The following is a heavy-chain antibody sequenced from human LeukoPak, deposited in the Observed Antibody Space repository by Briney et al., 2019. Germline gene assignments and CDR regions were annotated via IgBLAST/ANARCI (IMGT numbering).Heavy chain of an antibody. CDR3: ARGPRGSLNWFDP. CDR1: GGSLCSRRYY. Sequence: SETLSLTCTVSGGSLCSRRYYWSWTRQHAGNGLAWIGYLYKPGRTDYNPPLKYRVTITADTSKNQFSLKLSSVTAADTAMYYCARGPRGSLNWFDPWGQGTLVTVSS. D-gene: IGHD3-10*01. J-gene: IGHJ5*02. CDR2: LYKPGRT. V-gene: IGHV4-31*03.